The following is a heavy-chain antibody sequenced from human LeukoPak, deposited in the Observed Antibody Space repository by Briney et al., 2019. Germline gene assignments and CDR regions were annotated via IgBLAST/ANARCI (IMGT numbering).Heavy chain of an antibody. CDR1: GFTFSSYS. V-gene: IGHV3-21*01. CDR3: ARSPILEWLLYPLDY. CDR2: ISSSSSYI. D-gene: IGHD3-3*01. Sequence: PGGSLRLSCAASGFTFSSYSMNWVRQAPGKGLEWVSSISSSSSYIYYADSVKGRFTISRDNAKNSLYLQMNSLRAEDTAVYYCARSPILEWLLYPLDYWGQGTLVTVSS. J-gene: IGHJ4*02.